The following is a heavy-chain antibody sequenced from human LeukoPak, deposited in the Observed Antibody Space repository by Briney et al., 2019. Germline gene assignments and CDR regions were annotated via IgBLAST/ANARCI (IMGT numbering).Heavy chain of an antibody. V-gene: IGHV4-59*01. CDR1: GGSISTYY. D-gene: IGHD1-26*01. Sequence: SETLSLTCTVSGGSISTYYCSWIRQPPGKGLECIGYIYYTGSTSYNPSLKSRVTMSLDASKNQFSLELNSVTPADTAVYYCARGGNYWPQWWFDPWGRGTLVSVSS. J-gene: IGHJ5*02. CDR3: ARGGNYWPQWWFDP. CDR2: IYYTGST.